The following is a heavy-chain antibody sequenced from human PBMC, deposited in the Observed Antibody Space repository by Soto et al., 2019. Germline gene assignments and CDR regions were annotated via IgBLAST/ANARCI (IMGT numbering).Heavy chain of an antibody. CDR3: ATAEPRIAALFNWFDP. Sequence: SETLSLTCAVYGGSFSGYYWTWIRQPPGKGLEWIGEINHRRSTSYNPSLKRRVTMSIDTSKNQFSLHLSLRSDDTAVYYCATAEPRIAALFNWFDPWGQGALVTVSS. J-gene: IGHJ5*02. CDR2: INHRRST. D-gene: IGHD6-13*01. V-gene: IGHV4-34*01. CDR1: GGSFSGYY.